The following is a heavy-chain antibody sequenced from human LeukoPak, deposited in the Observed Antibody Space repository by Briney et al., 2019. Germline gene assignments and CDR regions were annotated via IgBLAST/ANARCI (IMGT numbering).Heavy chain of an antibody. CDR3: AKGDTMIVVAHFDY. V-gene: IGHV3-23*01. J-gene: IGHJ4*02. CDR1: GFTFSSYA. CDR2: ISGSGGST. D-gene: IGHD3-22*01. Sequence: GGSLRLSCAASGFTFSSYAMSWVRRAPGKGLEWVSAISGSGGSTYYADSVKGRFTISRDNSKNTLYLQINSLRAEDTAVYYCAKGDTMIVVAHFDYWGQGTLVTVSS.